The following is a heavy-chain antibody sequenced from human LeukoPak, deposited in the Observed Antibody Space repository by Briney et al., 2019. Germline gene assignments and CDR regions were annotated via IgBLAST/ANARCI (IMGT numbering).Heavy chain of an antibody. V-gene: IGHV1-18*01. CDR3: ARLSSSSWYFDY. Sequence: ASAKVSCKASGYTFTSYGISWVRQAPGQGLEWMGWISAYNGNTNYAQKLQGRVTMTTDTSMNTAYMELRSLRSDDTAVYYCARLSSSSWYFDYWGQGTLVTVSS. D-gene: IGHD6-13*01. CDR2: ISAYNGNT. CDR1: GYTFTSYG. J-gene: IGHJ4*02.